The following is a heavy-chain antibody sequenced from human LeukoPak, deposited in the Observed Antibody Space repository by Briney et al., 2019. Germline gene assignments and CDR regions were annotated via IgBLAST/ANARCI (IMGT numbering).Heavy chain of an antibody. CDR2: IIPIFGTA. D-gene: IGHD5-18*01. V-gene: IGHV1-69*13. CDR3: AIQLWSLGYFDY. CDR1: GGTFSSYA. Sequence: PVKVSCKASGGTFSSYAISWVRQAPGQGLEWMGGIIPIFGTANYAQKFQGRVTITADESTSTAYMELSSLRSEDTAVYYCAIQLWSLGYFDYWGQGTLVTVSS. J-gene: IGHJ4*02.